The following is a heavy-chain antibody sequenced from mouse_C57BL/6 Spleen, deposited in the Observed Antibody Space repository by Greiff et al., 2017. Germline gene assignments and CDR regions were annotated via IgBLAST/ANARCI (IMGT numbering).Heavy chain of an antibody. CDR1: GYTFTSYW. Sequence: QVQLQQPGAELVMPGASVKLSCKASGYTFTSYWMHWVKQRPGQGLEWIGEIDPSDSYTNYNQRFKGKSTLTVDKSSSTAYMQLSSLTSEDSAVYYCARRRNDGYFYFDYWGQGTTITVSS. CDR3: ARRRNDGYFYFDY. CDR2: IDPSDSYT. D-gene: IGHD2-3*01. J-gene: IGHJ2*01. V-gene: IGHV1-69*01.